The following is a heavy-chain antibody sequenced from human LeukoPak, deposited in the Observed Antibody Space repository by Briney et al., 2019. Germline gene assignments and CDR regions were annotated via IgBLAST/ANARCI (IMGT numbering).Heavy chain of an antibody. CDR3: AKDSLKDIVVVVAATRAGY. V-gene: IGHV3-23*01. D-gene: IGHD2-15*01. CDR2: ISGSGGST. J-gene: IGHJ4*02. Sequence: GGSLRLSCAASGFTFSSYAMSWVRQAPGKGLEWVSAISGSGGSTYYADSVKGRFTISRDNSKNTLYLQMNSLRAEDTAVYYCAKDSLKDIVVVVAATRAGYWGQGTLVTVSS. CDR1: GFTFSSYA.